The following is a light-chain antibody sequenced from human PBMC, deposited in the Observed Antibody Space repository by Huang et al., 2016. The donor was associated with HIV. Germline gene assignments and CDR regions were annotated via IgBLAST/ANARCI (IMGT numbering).Light chain of an antibody. CDR2: GAS. CDR3: QQYNTWPPKYT. J-gene: IGKJ2*01. Sequence: EIVMTQSPATLSVSPGERVTLSCRASQSISDNLAWYQHKPGQAPRLLIYGASTRATGIPVRFSGSGCVTEFTLSISSLQSEDSAVYYCQQYNTWPPKYTFGQGTKVEIK. CDR1: QSISDN. V-gene: IGKV3-15*01.